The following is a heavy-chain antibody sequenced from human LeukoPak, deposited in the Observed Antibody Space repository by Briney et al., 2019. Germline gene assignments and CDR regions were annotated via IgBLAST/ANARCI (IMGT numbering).Heavy chain of an antibody. D-gene: IGHD2-15*01. V-gene: IGHV3-23*01. CDR3: AKAARVVVAARVDY. CDR2: ISGSGGST. CDR1: GFTFSSYA. Sequence: GGFLRLSCAASGFTFSSYAMSWIRQAPGKGLEWVSAISGSGGSTYYADSVKGRFTISRDNSKNTLYLQMNSLRAEDTAVYYCAKAARVVVAARVDYWGQGTLVTVSS. J-gene: IGHJ4*02.